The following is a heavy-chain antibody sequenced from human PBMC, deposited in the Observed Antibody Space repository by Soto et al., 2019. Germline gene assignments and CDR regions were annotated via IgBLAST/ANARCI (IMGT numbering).Heavy chain of an antibody. CDR3: ARDLWEYSSGWYDNNWFDP. CDR2: IYYSGST. D-gene: IGHD6-19*01. J-gene: IGHJ5*02. V-gene: IGHV4-59*01. Sequence: SETLSLTCTVSGGSISSCDLSWIRQPPGKGPEWIGYIYYSGSTNYNPSLKSRVTISVDTSKNQFSLKLSSVTAADTAVYYCARDLWEYSSGWYDNNWFDPWGQGTLVTVSS. CDR1: GGSISSCD.